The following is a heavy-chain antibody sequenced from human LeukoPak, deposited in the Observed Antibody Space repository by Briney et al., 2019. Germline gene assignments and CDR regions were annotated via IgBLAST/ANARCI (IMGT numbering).Heavy chain of an antibody. V-gene: IGHV3-23*01. D-gene: IGHD2-2*01. Sequence: GGSLRLSCAASGFTFSSYAMGWVRQAPGKGLEWVSAISGRGSSTYYADSVKGRFTISRDDSKNTLYPQMNSLRAEDTALYYCARVGPPSVVTMTFDFWGQGTLVTVSS. J-gene: IGHJ4*02. CDR2: ISGRGSST. CDR3: ARVGPPSVVTMTFDF. CDR1: GFTFSSYA.